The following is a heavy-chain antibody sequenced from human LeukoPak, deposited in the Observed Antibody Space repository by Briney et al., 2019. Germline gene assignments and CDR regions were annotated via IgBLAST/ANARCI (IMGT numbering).Heavy chain of an antibody. J-gene: IGHJ4*02. V-gene: IGHV3-33*01. CDR3: ARAINSQYFDY. CDR1: GFTFSSYG. CDR2: IWYDGSNK. D-gene: IGHD2/OR15-2a*01. Sequence: GRSLRLSCAASGFTFSSYGMHWVRQAPGKGLEWVAVIWYDGSNKYYADSVKGRFTVSRDNSKNTLYLQMNSLRAEDTAVYYCARAINSQYFDYWGQGTLVTVSS.